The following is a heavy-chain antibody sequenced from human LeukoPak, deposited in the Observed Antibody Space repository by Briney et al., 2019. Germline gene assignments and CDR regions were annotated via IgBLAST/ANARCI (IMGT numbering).Heavy chain of an antibody. CDR2: IPYDGSNK. V-gene: IGHV3-30*18. CDR3: AKDSSSSWYGLASYYYYYGMDV. CDR1: GFTFSSYG. D-gene: IGHD6-13*01. Sequence: GGSLRLSCAASGFTFSSYGMHWVRQAPGKGLEWVAVIPYDGSNKYYADSVKGRFTISRDNSKNTLYLQMNSLRAEDTAVYYCAKDSSSSWYGLASYYYYYGMDVWGQGTTVTVSS. J-gene: IGHJ6*02.